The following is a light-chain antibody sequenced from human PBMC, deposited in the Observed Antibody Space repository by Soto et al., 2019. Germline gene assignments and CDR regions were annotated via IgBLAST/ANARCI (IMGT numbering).Light chain of an antibody. CDR1: QSVSNN. Sequence: IVMTQSPATLSVSTGERATLSCRASQSVSNNLAWFQQKPGQAPRLLIYGSSTRATGIPARFSGRGSGTEFTLTISSLQSEDFAVYYCHQYNSWPLTFGGGTKVDIK. J-gene: IGKJ4*01. V-gene: IGKV3-15*01. CDR3: HQYNSWPLT. CDR2: GSS.